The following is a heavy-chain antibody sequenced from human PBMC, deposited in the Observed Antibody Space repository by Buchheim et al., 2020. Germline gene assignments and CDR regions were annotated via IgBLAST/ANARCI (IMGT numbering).Heavy chain of an antibody. D-gene: IGHD4-17*01. CDR1: GYTFTSYY. CDR2: INPSCGST. Sequence: QVQLVQSGAEVKKPGASVKVSCKASGYTFTSYYMHWVRQAPGQGLEWMGIINPSCGSTSYAQKFQGRVTMTRDTSTSTVYLELSRQGSEETAVYYCGRVRPRTTASNWCDPWGQGTL. J-gene: IGHJ5*02. CDR3: GRVRPRTTASNWCDP. V-gene: IGHV1-46*01.